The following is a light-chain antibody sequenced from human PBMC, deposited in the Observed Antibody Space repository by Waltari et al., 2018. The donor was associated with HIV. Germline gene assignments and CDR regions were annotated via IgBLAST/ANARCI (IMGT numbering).Light chain of an antibody. CDR2: EVS. Sequence: QSALTQPASVSGSPGQSITISCTGTSRDVGGYNYVSWYQQRPGKPPKLMVYEVSNRPSGVSNSFSCSKSGNTASLTISGLQAEDEADYYCSSYTSSSTVVFGGGTKLTVL. CDR1: SRDVGGYNY. J-gene: IGLJ2*01. CDR3: SSYTSSSTVV. V-gene: IGLV2-14*01.